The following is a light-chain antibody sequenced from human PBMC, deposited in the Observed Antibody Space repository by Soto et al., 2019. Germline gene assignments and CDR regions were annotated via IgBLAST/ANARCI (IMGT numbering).Light chain of an antibody. CDR2: DAS. J-gene: IGKJ4*01. CDR1: QSVGTY. Sequence: EIVLTQSPATLSLSPGERATLSCRASQSVGTYLAWYQHKPGQAPRLLIYDASNRATAIPARFSGSGSGIDFTLTISSLEPEDFAVYYCQQRSNWRSGFGGGTKVEIK. CDR3: QQRSNWRSG. V-gene: IGKV3-11*01.